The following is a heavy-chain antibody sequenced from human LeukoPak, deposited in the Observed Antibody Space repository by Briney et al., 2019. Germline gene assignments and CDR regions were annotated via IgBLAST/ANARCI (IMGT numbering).Heavy chain of an antibody. CDR1: GFTFSSYA. D-gene: IGHD6-13*01. CDR2: ISGSGGST. Sequence: GGSLRLSCAASGFTFSSYAMSWVRRAPGKGLEWDSDISGSGGSTYYADSVKGRFTISRDNSKNTLYLQMNSLRAEDTAVYYCAKGGIAAAGMELEDYYYGMDVWGQGTTVTVSS. CDR3: AKGGIAAAGMELEDYYYGMDV. V-gene: IGHV3-23*01. J-gene: IGHJ6*02.